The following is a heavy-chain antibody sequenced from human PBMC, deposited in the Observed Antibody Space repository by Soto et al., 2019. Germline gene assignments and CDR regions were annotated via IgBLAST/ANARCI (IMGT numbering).Heavy chain of an antibody. Sequence: PGGSLRLSCAASGFTFSDYYMSWIRQAPGKGLEWVSYISSSGSTIYYADSVKGRFTISRDNAKNSLYLQMNSLRAEDTAVYYCAREKVTPYGYSYGKDAFDIWGQGTMVTVSS. CDR3: AREKVTPYGYSYGKDAFDI. CDR2: ISSSGSTI. V-gene: IGHV3-11*01. D-gene: IGHD5-18*01. CDR1: GFTFSDYY. J-gene: IGHJ3*02.